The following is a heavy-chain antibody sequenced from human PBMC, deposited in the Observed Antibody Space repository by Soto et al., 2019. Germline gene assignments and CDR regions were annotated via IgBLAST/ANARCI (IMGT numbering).Heavy chain of an antibody. D-gene: IGHD3-10*01. J-gene: IGHJ5*02. Sequence: PSETLSLTCAVSGYSISSGYYWGWIRQPPGKGLEWIGSIFHSGSTYYNPSLKSRVTISLDTSKNQFSLKLRSVTAADTAVYYCARGYYGSGSYYNFGWFDPWGKGXLVTVYS. CDR2: IFHSGST. CDR1: GYSISSGYY. CDR3: ARGYYGSGSYYNFGWFDP. V-gene: IGHV4-38-2*01.